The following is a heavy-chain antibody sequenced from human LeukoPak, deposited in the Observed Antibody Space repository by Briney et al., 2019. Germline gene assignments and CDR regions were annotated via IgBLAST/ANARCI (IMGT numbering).Heavy chain of an antibody. CDR1: GFTFGSYA. CDR2: ISSTSSTI. V-gene: IGHV3-48*01. Sequence: GGSLRLSCAASGFTFGSYAMHWVRQAPGKGLEWVSYISSTSSTIYYADSVRGRFTISRDKAKNSLHLQMNSLRAEDTAVYYCARGESSGWDRQDFFDYWGQGTLVTVSS. CDR3: ARGESSGWDRQDFFDY. J-gene: IGHJ4*02. D-gene: IGHD6-19*01.